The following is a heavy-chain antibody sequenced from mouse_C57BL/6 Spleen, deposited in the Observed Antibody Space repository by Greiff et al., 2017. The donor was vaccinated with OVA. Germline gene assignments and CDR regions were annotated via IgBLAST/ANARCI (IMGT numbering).Heavy chain of an antibody. J-gene: IGHJ3*01. CDR1: GYSITSGYY. V-gene: IGHV3-6*01. D-gene: IGHD4-1*01. Sequence: VQLKESGPGLVKPSQSLSLTCSVTGYSITSGYYWNWIRQFPGNKLEWMGYISYDGSNNYNPSLKNRISITRDTSKNQFFLKLNSVTTEDTATYYCARLETGTFAYWGQGTLVTVSA. CDR2: ISYDGSN. CDR3: ARLETGTFAY.